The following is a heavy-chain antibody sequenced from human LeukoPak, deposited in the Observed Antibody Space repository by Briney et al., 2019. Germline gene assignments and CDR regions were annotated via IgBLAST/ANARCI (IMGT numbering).Heavy chain of an antibody. D-gene: IGHD3-10*01. CDR2: IYYSGST. CDR3: ATLWFGELFKDY. Sequence: SETLSLTCTVSGGSISSSSYYWGWLRQPPGQGLEWIGSIYYSGSTYYNPSLKSRVTISVDTSKNQFSLKLSSVTAADTAVYYCATLWFGELFKDYWGQGTLVTVSS. V-gene: IGHV4-39*07. CDR1: GGSISSSSYY. J-gene: IGHJ4*02.